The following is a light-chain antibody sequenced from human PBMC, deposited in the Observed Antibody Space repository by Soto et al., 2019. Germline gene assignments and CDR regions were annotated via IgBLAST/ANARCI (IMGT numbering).Light chain of an antibody. J-gene: IGKJ5*01. V-gene: IGKV3-20*01. Sequence: IVLTQSPGTLSLSPGERATLPCRASHTISSSYVGWYQQKRGQAPTLLIFDASRRASGTPERFSGSGSGTYFTLTISRLEPEDFAVYYCQEYDGAPPITFGLGTRLEIK. CDR2: DAS. CDR3: QEYDGAPPIT. CDR1: HTISSSY.